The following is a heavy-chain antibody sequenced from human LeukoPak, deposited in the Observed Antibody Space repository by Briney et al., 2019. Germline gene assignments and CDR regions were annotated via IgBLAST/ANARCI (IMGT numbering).Heavy chain of an antibody. Sequence: VASVKVSCKASGYSVISYGIHWVRQAPGQRLEWVGWINAGNGNTEYAQRFQGRVTITSDRSASTFARTSYMELSSLRSTDTAVYYCARGLEVADFGSPLWAFDVWGQGTKVTVSS. CDR3: ARGLEVADFGSPLWAFDV. D-gene: IGHD5-12*01. CDR1: GYSVISYG. V-gene: IGHV1-3*01. J-gene: IGHJ3*01. CDR2: INAGNGNT.